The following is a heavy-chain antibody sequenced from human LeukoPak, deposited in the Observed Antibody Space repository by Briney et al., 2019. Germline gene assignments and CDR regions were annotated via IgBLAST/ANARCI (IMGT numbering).Heavy chain of an antibody. CDR1: GFTFSSYW. V-gene: IGHV3-23*01. D-gene: IGHD3-16*02. CDR2: ISGSGGST. J-gene: IGHJ4*02. CDR3: AKSSYDYVWGSFRSGFDY. Sequence: GGSLRLSCAASGFTFSSYWMNWVRQAPGKGLEWVSGISGSGGSTYYADSVKGRLTISRDNSKNTLYLQMDSLRAEDTALYYCAKSSYDYVWGSFRSGFDYWGQGSLVTVSS.